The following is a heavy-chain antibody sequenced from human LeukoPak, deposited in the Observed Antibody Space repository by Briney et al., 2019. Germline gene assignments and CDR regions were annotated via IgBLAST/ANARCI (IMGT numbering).Heavy chain of an antibody. CDR3: AKGGDVWFGEGWDYYYYYGMDV. CDR1: GFTFSSYA. Sequence: GGSLRLSCAASGFTFSSYAMSWVRQAPGKGLEWVSAISGSGGSTYYADSVKGRFTISRDNSKNTLYLQMNSLRAEDTAVYYCAKGGDVWFGEGWDYYYYYGMDVWGKGTTVTVSS. V-gene: IGHV3-23*01. CDR2: ISGSGGST. J-gene: IGHJ6*04. D-gene: IGHD3-10*01.